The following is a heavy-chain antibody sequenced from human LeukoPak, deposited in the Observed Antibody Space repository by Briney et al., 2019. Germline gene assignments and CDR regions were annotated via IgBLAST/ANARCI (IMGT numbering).Heavy chain of an antibody. CDR2: MIPNSGNP. CDR1: GYTFTSYD. Sequence: GASVKVSCKASGYTFTSYDINWVSQATGQGLEWMGWMIPNSGNPGYAQKFQGRATMTRNTSISTAYMELSSLRSEDTAVYYWARGRAVRGVITFNRFDPWGQGTLVTVSS. J-gene: IGHJ5*02. V-gene: IGHV1-8*01. D-gene: IGHD3-10*01. CDR3: ARGRAVRGVITFNRFDP.